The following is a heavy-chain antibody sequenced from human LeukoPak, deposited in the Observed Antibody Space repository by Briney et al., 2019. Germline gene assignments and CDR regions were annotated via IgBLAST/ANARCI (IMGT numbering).Heavy chain of an antibody. D-gene: IGHD3-22*01. J-gene: IGHJ3*02. Sequence: GESLKISCKSSGYSFTNYWIGWVRQMPGKGLERMGIIYPGDSVTRYSPSFQGQVTISADKSISTAYLQWSSLKASDTAIYYCASQRQGAYYDSTGYPNDAFDIWGQGTMVTVSS. V-gene: IGHV5-51*01. CDR3: ASQRQGAYYDSTGYPNDAFDI. CDR2: IYPGDSVT. CDR1: GYSFTNYW.